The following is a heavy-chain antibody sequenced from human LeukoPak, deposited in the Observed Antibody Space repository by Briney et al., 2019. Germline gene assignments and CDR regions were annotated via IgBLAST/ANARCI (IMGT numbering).Heavy chain of an antibody. V-gene: IGHV3-21*01. Sequence: PGGSLRLSCAASGFTFSTYSMNWVRQAPGKGLEWVSSISSSSSYIYYADSVKGRFTISRDNAKNSLYLQMNSLRAEDTAVYYCARDTYGDYLFDYWGQGTLVTVSS. CDR1: GFTFSTYS. D-gene: IGHD4-17*01. CDR2: ISSSSSYI. J-gene: IGHJ4*02. CDR3: ARDTYGDYLFDY.